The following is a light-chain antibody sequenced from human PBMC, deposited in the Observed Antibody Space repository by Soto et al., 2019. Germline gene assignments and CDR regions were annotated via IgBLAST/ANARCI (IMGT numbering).Light chain of an antibody. Sequence: DIVMTQSPLSLPVTPGEPASISCRSSQSLLHSNGYNYLDWYLQKPGQSPQLLMYLASNRASGVPDRFSGGGSGTDFTLKISRVEAEDVGVYYCMQALQTPGTFGQGTKVESK. CDR3: MQALQTPGT. CDR1: QSLLHSNGYNY. J-gene: IGKJ1*01. V-gene: IGKV2-28*01. CDR2: LAS.